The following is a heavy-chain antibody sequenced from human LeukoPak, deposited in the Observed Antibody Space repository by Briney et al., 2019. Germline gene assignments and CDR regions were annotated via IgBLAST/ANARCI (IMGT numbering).Heavy chain of an antibody. J-gene: IGHJ5*02. CDR3: ARGGYYGSGNDFRFDP. V-gene: IGHV4-59*01. CDR2: IYYSGST. CDR1: GGSISSYY. D-gene: IGHD3-10*01. Sequence: SETLSLTCTVSGGSISSYYWSWIRQPPGKGLEWIGYIYYSGSTNYKPSLKSRVTISVDTSKNQFSLKLNSVTAADTAVYYCARGGYYGSGNDFRFDPWGQGTMVTVSS.